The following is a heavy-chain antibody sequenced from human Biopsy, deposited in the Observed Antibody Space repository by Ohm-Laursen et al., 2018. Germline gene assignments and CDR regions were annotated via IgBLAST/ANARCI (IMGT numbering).Heavy chain of an antibody. V-gene: IGHV1-2*02. CDR2: IYPNSGDT. Sequence: ASVKVSCKSFGDAFLGYYLHWVRQAPGQGLEWMGSIYPNSGDTDFAQKFQGRVSMTRDTSVSTAYLELSSLRSDDTAIYYCARDLLEWSLPSWGQGTLVTVSS. CDR3: ARDLLEWSLPS. J-gene: IGHJ4*02. D-gene: IGHD3-3*01. CDR1: GDAFLGYY.